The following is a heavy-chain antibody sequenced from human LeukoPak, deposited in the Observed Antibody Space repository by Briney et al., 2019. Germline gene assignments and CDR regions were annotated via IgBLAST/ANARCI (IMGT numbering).Heavy chain of an antibody. CDR3: AKSGGGYGSGWFS. Sequence: PGGSLRLSCAASGFTFSSYGMHWVRQAPGKGLEWVAFIRYDGSNKYHADSVKGRFTISRDNSKNTLYLQLNTLRAEDTAVYYCAKSGGGYGSGWFSWGQGTLVTVSS. D-gene: IGHD6-19*01. V-gene: IGHV3-30*02. CDR1: GFTFSSYG. CDR2: IRYDGSNK. J-gene: IGHJ5*02.